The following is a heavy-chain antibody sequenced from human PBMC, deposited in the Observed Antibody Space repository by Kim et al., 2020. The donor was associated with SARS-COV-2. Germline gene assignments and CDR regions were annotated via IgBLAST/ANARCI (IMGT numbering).Heavy chain of an antibody. CDR3: SKVGEPAVAGYDAFDI. D-gene: IGHD6-19*01. CDR2: ISGGGGST. Sequence: GGSLRLSCAASGFTFSSYAMRWVRQAPGKGLEWVAAISGGGGSTYYADSVTVRFTISSANSKNTLYLQMNSLRAEDTAVYYCSKVGEPAVAGYDAFDIWGQGTMVTVSS. CDR1: GFTFSSYA. J-gene: IGHJ3*02. V-gene: IGHV3-23*01.